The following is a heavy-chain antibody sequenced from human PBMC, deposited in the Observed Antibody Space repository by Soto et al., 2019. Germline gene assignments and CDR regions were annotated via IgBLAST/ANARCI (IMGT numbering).Heavy chain of an antibody. Sequence: SQCRSLTWAVDSGSFSGYYWSWIRQPPGKGLEWIWEINHSGSTNYNPCLKSGVTRSVDTSKNQFSLKLSSVTAAATAVYYCGRGRKLRPSPKRHWYFDLWGRGTLVTVSS. J-gene: IGHJ2*01. V-gene: IGHV4-34*01. CDR3: GRGRKLRPSPKRHWYFDL. D-gene: IGHD2-15*01. CDR1: SGSFSGYY. CDR2: INHSGST.